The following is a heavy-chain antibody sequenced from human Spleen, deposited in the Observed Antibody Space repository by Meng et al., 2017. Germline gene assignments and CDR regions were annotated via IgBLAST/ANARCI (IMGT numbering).Heavy chain of an antibody. CDR1: GGSFSDYY. J-gene: IGHJ1*01. V-gene: IGHV4-34*01. CDR3: ARDVALELPSD. D-gene: IGHD1-26*01. CDR2: IYHSGST. Sequence: HVQLKQWGAGLLKPSETLSLTCVVSGGSFSDYYWSWIRQPPGKGLEWIGEIYHSGSTNYNPSLRGRVTMSVDKSKNQFSLKLISMTAADTAVYFCARDVALELPSDWGQGTLVTVSS.